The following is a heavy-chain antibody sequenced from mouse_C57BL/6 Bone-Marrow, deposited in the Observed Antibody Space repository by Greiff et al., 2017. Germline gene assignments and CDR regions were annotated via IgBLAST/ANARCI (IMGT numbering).Heavy chain of an antibody. V-gene: IGHV5-16*01. J-gene: IGHJ3*01. CDR2: INYDGSST. CDR3: ARGQGGIGFAY. Sequence: EVMLVESEGGLVQPGSSMKLSCTASGFTFSDYYMAWVRQVPEKGLEWVANINYDGSSTYYLDSLKSRFIISRDNAKNILYLQMSSLKSEDTATDYCARGQGGIGFAYWGQGTRVTVSA. CDR1: GFTFSDYY.